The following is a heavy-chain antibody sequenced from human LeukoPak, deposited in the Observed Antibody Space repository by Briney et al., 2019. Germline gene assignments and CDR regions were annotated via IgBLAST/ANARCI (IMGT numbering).Heavy chain of an antibody. CDR1: GGSISSSNW. CDR3: ARISAGDITIFGETDY. CDR2: IYHSGST. V-gene: IGHV4-4*02. J-gene: IGHJ4*02. D-gene: IGHD3-3*01. Sequence: SGTLSLACAVSGGSISSSNWWSWVRQPPGKGLEWIGEIYHSGSTNYNPSLNSRVTISVDKSKNQFSLKLSSVTAADTAVYYCARISAGDITIFGETDYWGQGTLVTVSS.